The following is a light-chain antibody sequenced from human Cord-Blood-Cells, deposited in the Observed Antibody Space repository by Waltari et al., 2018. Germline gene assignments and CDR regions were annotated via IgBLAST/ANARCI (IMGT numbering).Light chain of an antibody. V-gene: IGKV3D-11*02. J-gene: IGKJ3*01. CDR2: DAS. CDR1: QSVSSY. CDR3: QQRSNWHT. Sequence: EIVLTQSPAPLSLSPGERVTLSCRASQSVSSYLAGYQQKPAQAPRLLIYDASNRATGIPARFSGSGPGTDFTLTNSSLEPEDFAVYYCQQRSNWHTFGPGTKVDIK.